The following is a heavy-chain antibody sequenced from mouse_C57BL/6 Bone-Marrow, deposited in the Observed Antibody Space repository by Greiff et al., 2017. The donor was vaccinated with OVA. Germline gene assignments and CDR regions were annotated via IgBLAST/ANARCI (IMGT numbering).Heavy chain of an antibody. CDR3: ARSNSNYPCAMVY. J-gene: IGHJ4*01. CDR1: GYTFTSYW. D-gene: IGHD2-5*01. Sequence: QVHVKQSGAELAKPGASVKLSCKASGYTFTSYWMHWVKQRPGQGLEWIGYINPSSGYTKYNQKFKDKATLTADKSSSTAYMQLSSLTYEDSAVCYCARSNSNYPCAMVYWGQGTSVTVSS. V-gene: IGHV1-7*01. CDR2: INPSSGYT.